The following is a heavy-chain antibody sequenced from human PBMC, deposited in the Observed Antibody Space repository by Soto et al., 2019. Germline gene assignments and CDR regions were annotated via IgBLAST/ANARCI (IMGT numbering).Heavy chain of an antibody. J-gene: IGHJ6*02. V-gene: IGHV1-2*02. D-gene: IGHD2-15*01. Sequence: GASVKVSCKASGYSFAGYFVHWVRQAPGQGLEWMGWINPNSGDTNYAQNFQGRVTMTRDTPISTAYMELTRLTSDDTAVYYCARDFVGVVMDYGMDVWGQGTTVTVSS. CDR1: GYSFAGYF. CDR3: ARDFVGVVMDYGMDV. CDR2: INPNSGDT.